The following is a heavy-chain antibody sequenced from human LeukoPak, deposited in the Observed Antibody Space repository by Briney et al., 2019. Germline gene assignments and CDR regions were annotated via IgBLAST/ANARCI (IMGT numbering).Heavy chain of an antibody. J-gene: IGHJ4*02. Sequence: PGGSLRLSCAASGFTFSSYSMNWVRQAPGKGLEWVSSISSSSSYIYYADSVKGRFTISRDNAKNSLYLQMNSLRAEDTAVYYCARANDIVATKHVNFDYWGQGTLVTVSS. CDR2: ISSSSSYI. CDR3: ARANDIVATKHVNFDY. V-gene: IGHV3-21*01. D-gene: IGHD5-12*01. CDR1: GFTFSSYS.